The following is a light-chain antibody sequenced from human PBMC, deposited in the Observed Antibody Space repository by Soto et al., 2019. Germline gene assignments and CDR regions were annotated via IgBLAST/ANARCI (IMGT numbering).Light chain of an antibody. CDR2: DVT. Sequence: QSVLTQPPSASVSPGQSVTISCTGASSDVGGYNFVSWYQHHPGKAPRLMIYDVTQRPSGVPDRFSGSKSGNTASLTVSGLQVDDEAYYYCSSYAGSSIPVAFGGGTKVTVL. CDR3: SSYAGSSIPVA. V-gene: IGLV2-8*01. J-gene: IGLJ2*01. CDR1: SSDVGGYNF.